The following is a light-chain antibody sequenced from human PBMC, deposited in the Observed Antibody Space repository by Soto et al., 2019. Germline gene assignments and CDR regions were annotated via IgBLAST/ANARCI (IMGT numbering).Light chain of an antibody. CDR1: SSDVGSYNL. V-gene: IGLV2-23*01. CDR3: CSYAGSSTSPYV. Sequence: QSALTQPASVSGSPGQSITISCTGTSSDVGSYNLVSWYQQHPGKAPKLMIYEGSKRPSGVSNRFSGTKSGNTASRNISGLQAEDEADYYCCSYAGSSTSPYVFGTGTKLTVL. CDR2: EGS. J-gene: IGLJ1*01.